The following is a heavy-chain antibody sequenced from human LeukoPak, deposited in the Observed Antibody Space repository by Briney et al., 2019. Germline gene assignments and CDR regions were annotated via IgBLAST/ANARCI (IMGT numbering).Heavy chain of an antibody. CDR2: IIPIFGTA. J-gene: IGHJ3*02. Sequence: SVKVSCKASGGTFSSYAISWVRQAPGQGLEWMGGIIPIFGTANYAQKFQGRVTITADESTSTAYMELSSLRSEDTAVYYCASTGMLGYCSSTSCPGAFDIWGQGTMVTVSS. D-gene: IGHD2-2*01. V-gene: IGHV1-69*13. CDR3: ASTGMLGYCSSTSCPGAFDI. CDR1: GGTFSSYA.